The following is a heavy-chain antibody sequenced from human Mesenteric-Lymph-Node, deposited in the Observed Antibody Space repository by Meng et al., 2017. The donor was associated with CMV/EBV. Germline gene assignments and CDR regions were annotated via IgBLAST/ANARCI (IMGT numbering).Heavy chain of an antibody. CDR2: INPSGGST. CDR1: FTSYY. Sequence: FTSYYMHWVRQAPGQGLEWMGIINPSGGSTSYAQKFQGRVTMTRDTSTSTVYMELSSLRSEDTAVYYCARDGGRITTVTTGSVWFDPWGQGTLVTVFS. J-gene: IGHJ5*02. D-gene: IGHD4-17*01. V-gene: IGHV1-46*01. CDR3: ARDGGRITTVTTGSVWFDP.